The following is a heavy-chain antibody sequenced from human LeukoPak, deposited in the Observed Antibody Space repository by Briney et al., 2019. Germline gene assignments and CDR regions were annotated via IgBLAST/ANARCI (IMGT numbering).Heavy chain of an antibody. CDR3: ARVVRGAVAGTFYYYYYYMDV. V-gene: IGHV3-21*01. D-gene: IGHD6-19*01. Sequence: GGSLRLSCAASGFTFISYSMNWVRQAPGKGLEWVSSITSTSSYRYYADSVKGRFTISRDNAKKSLYLQMNSLRAEDTAVYYCARVVRGAVAGTFYYYYYYMDVWGKGTTVTISS. J-gene: IGHJ6*03. CDR2: ITSTSSYR. CDR1: GFTFISYS.